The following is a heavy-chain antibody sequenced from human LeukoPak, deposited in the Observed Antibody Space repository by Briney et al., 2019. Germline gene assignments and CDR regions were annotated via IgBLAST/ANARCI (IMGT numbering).Heavy chain of an antibody. CDR2: INPNSGGT. CDR3: ARDRTYYSYAFDI. Sequence: ASVKVSCKASGYTFTGYYMHWVRQAPGQGLEWMGWINPNSGGTNYAQKFQGRVTMTRDTSISTAYMELSRLRSDDTAVYYYARDRTYYSYAFDIWGQGTMVTVSS. J-gene: IGHJ3*02. CDR1: GYTFTGYY. V-gene: IGHV1-2*02. D-gene: IGHD3-16*01.